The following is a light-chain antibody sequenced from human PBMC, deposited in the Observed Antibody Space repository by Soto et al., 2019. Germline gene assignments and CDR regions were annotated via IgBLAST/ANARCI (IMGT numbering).Light chain of an antibody. CDR1: SSDVVGYNY. J-gene: IGLJ1*01. CDR2: DVS. V-gene: IGLV2-14*01. Sequence: QSVLTQPASVSGSPGQSITISRTGTSSDVVGYNYVSWYQQHPGKAPKFMIYDVSNRPSGVSNRFSGSKSGNTASLTISGLQAEDEADYYCSSYTTSNTRQIVFGTGTKVTVL. CDR3: SSYTTSNTRQIV.